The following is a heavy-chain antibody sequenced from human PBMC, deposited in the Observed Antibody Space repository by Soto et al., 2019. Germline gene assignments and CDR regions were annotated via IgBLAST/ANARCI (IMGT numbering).Heavy chain of an antibody. CDR2: IYSGGYT. V-gene: IGHV3-53*01. D-gene: IGHD3-10*01. CDR3: GTPPGGGGY. J-gene: IGHJ4*02. Sequence: EVQLVESGGGLIQPGGSLRLSCAVSGFTVSNNYMSWVRQAPGKGLEGVSVIYSGGYTAYGDSVKGRFTISRDNSKNTPSPKKKTRSARHPGVFFCGTPPGGGGYWGQGTLVTVSS. CDR1: GFTVSNNY.